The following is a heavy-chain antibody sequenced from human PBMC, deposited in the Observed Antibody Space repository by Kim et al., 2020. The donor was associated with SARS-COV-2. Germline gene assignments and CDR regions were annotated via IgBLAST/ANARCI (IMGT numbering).Heavy chain of an antibody. J-gene: IGHJ6*02. CDR2: ISYDGSNK. Sequence: GGSLRLSCAASGFTFSSYGMHWVRQAPGKGLEWVAVISYDGSNKYYADSVKGRFTISRDNSKNTLYLQMNSLRAEDTAVYYCAKDGTSSSGWYGSRVYYYYYGMDVWGQGTTVTVSS. CDR1: GFTFSSYG. V-gene: IGHV3-30*18. CDR3: AKDGTSSSGWYGSRVYYYYYGMDV. D-gene: IGHD6-19*01.